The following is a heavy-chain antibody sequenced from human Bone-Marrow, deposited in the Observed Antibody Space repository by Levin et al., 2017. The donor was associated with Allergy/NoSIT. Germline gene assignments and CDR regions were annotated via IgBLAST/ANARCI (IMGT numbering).Heavy chain of an antibody. D-gene: IGHD1-26*01. Sequence: QTLTLTCTFSEFPLNTRGVAVGWIRQSPGMALEWLALIYWDDDQRYSPDPSLKSRLRITKDTSKNPVVLILTNMDPVETAPYYCADSAKGGRQVDSWGQGTLVTVSS. V-gene: IGHV2-5*02. CDR3: ADSAKGGRQVDS. CDR2: IYWDDDQ. CDR1: EFPLNTRGVA. J-gene: IGHJ4*02.